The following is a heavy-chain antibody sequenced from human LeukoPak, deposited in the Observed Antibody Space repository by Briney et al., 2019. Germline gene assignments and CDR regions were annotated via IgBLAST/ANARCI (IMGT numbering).Heavy chain of an antibody. V-gene: IGHV3-23*01. Sequence: GGSLRLSCVASGFTFSNYAMSWVRQAPGKGLEWVSAITGSGTSTYYADSLKGRFTISRDNSKNTVFLQLNSLRHEDTAIYYCVIWGDYDVLTGYYVPDYWGQGTLVTVSS. D-gene: IGHD3-9*01. CDR3: VIWGDYDVLTGYYVPDY. J-gene: IGHJ4*02. CDR1: GFTFSNYA. CDR2: ITGSGTST.